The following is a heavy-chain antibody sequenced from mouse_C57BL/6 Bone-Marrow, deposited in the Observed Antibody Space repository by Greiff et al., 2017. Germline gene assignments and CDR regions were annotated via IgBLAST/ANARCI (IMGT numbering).Heavy chain of an antibody. V-gene: IGHV1-18*01. Sequence: VQLQQSGPELVKPGASVKIPCKASGYTFTDYNMDWVKQSHGKSLEWIGDIKPKNGGTIYNQKFKGKATLTVDKSSSTAYMELRSLTSEDTAVYYCARPGSNHAMDYWGQGTSVTVSA. CDR3: ARPGSNHAMDY. D-gene: IGHD2-5*01. J-gene: IGHJ4*01. CDR1: GYTFTDYN. CDR2: IKPKNGGT.